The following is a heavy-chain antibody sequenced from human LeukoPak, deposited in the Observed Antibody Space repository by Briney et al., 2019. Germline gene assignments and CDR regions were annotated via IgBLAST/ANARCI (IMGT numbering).Heavy chain of an antibody. CDR1: GFIFSSYG. CDR2: IWFDGSNE. CDR3: ARGGEFEAFDI. V-gene: IGHV3-33*01. D-gene: IGHD3-16*01. Sequence: GGSLRLSCAASGFIFSSYGMNWVRQAPGKGLEWVAIIWFDGSNEYYADSVKGRFTISRDNSKNTLYLQMNSLRAEDTAVYYCARGGEFEAFDIWGQGTMVTVSS. J-gene: IGHJ3*02.